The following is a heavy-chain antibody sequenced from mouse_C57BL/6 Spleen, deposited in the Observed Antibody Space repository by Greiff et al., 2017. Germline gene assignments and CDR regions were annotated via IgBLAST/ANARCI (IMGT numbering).Heavy chain of an antibody. D-gene: IGHD1-1*01. CDR3: TSGYGDY. CDR2: IEPENGDT. V-gene: IGHV14-4*01. Sequence: EVQLQQSGAELVRPGASVKLSCTASGFNIKDDYMHWVKQRPEQGLEWIGWIEPENGDTEYASKFQGKATITADTSSNTAYLQLSSLTSEDTAVYYCTSGYGDYWGQGTTLTVSS. J-gene: IGHJ2*01. CDR1: GFNIKDDY.